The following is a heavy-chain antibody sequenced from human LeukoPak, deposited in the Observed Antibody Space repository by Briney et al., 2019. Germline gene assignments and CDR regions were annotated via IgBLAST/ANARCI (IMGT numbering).Heavy chain of an antibody. CDR2: IYYSGST. CDR1: GGSISSYY. Sequence: SETLSLTCTVSGGSISSYYWSWIRQPPGKGLEWIGYIYYSGSTNYNPSLKSRVTISVDTSKNQFSLKLSSVTAADTAVYYCARVDYGEYYYYGMDVWGKGTTVTVSS. D-gene: IGHD4-17*01. V-gene: IGHV4-59*01. J-gene: IGHJ6*04. CDR3: ARVDYGEYYYYGMDV.